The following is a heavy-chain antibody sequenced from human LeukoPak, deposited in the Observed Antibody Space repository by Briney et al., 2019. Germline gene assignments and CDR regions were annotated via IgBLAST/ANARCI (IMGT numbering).Heavy chain of an antibody. J-gene: IGHJ4*02. D-gene: IGHD4-17*01. CDR2: IIPIFGTA. Sequence: SVKVSCKASGGTFSSYAISWVRQAPGQGLEWMGGIIPIFGTANYAQKFQGRVTITTDESTSTAYMELSSLRSEDTAVYYCARPRNRGVTTYFDYWGQGTLVTVSS. CDR3: ARPRNRGVTTYFDY. V-gene: IGHV1-69*05. CDR1: GGTFSSYA.